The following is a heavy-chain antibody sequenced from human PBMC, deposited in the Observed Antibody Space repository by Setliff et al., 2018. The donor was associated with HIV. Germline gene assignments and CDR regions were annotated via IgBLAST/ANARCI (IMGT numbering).Heavy chain of an antibody. V-gene: IGHV4-39*01. CDR2: ISHSGNT. J-gene: IGHJ4*02. CDR1: GGSISSNSDH. CDR3: ARLSSYRSSSYYFDY. Sequence: SSETLSLTCTVSGGSISSNSDHWGWIRQPPGKGLEWIGGISHSGNTYYNPSLQSRVTISLDMSKNQFSLKLSSVTAADTAVYHCARLSSYRSSSYYFDYWGQGALVTVSS. D-gene: IGHD6-6*01.